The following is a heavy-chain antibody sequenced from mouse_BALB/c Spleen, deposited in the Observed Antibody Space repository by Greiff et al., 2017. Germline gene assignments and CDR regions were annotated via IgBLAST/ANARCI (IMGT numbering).Heavy chain of an antibody. CDR2: ISNGGGST. D-gene: IGHD1-1*01. Sequence: EVQLVESGGGLVQPGGSLKLSCAASGFTFSSYTMSWVRQTPEKRLEWVAYISNGGGSTYYPDTVKGRFTISRDNAKNTLYLQMSRLKSEDTAMYDCARLRYGSSYYFDDGGEGTTLTVAA. CDR3: ARLRYGSSYYFDD. CDR1: GFTFSSYT. J-gene: IGHJ2*01. V-gene: IGHV5-12-2*01.